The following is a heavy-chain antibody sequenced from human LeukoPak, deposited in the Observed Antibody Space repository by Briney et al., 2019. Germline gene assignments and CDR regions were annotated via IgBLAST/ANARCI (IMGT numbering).Heavy chain of an antibody. J-gene: IGHJ4*02. Sequence: SETLSLTCTVSGYSISSGYYWGWIRQPPGKGLEWIGSIYHSGSTYYNPSLKSRVTMSVDTSKNQFSLKLSSVTAADTAVYYCARVLRDHFDYWGQGTLVTVSS. CDR3: ARVLRDHFDY. CDR2: IYHSGST. D-gene: IGHD2-21*01. CDR1: GYSISSGYY. V-gene: IGHV4-38-2*02.